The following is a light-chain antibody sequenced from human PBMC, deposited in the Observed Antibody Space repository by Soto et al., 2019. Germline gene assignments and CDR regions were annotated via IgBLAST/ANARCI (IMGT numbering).Light chain of an antibody. J-gene: IGLJ2*01. V-gene: IGLV2-8*01. CDR3: SSYAGTNNYVV. CDR1: SSDVGGHNY. CDR2: EVI. Sequence: QSVLTQPPSASGSPGQSVTIPCTGTSSDVGGHNYVSWYQQHPGKAPKLMIYEVIKRPSGVPDRFSGSKSGNTASLTVSGLQAEDEADYFCSSYAGTNNYVVFGGGTKLTVL.